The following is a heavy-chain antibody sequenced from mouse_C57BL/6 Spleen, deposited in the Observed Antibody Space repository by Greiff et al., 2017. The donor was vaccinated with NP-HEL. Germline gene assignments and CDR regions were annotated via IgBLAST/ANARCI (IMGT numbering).Heavy chain of an antibody. J-gene: IGHJ4*01. D-gene: IGHD1-1*01. CDR2: ISSGSSTI. V-gene: IGHV5-17*01. CDR3: ARHSTGAMDY. Sequence: DVHLVESGGGLVKPGGSLKLSCAASGFTFSDYGMHWVRQAPEKGLEWVAYISSGSSTIYYADTVKGRFTISRDNAKNTLFLQMTSLRSEDTAMYYCARHSTGAMDYWGQGTSVTVSS. CDR1: GFTFSDYG.